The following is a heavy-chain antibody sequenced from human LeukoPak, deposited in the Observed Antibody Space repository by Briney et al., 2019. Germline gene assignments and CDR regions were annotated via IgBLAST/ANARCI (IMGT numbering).Heavy chain of an antibody. CDR2: ISAYNGNT. Sequence: ASVKVSCKASGYTFTSYGISWVRQAPGQGLEWMGWISAYNGNTNYAQKLQGRVTVTTDTSTSTAYMELRSLRSDDTAVYYCARDLGRILSAAGNSNWFDPWGQGTLVTVSS. J-gene: IGHJ5*02. CDR3: ARDLGRILSAAGNSNWFDP. D-gene: IGHD6-13*01. CDR1: GYTFTSYG. V-gene: IGHV1-18*01.